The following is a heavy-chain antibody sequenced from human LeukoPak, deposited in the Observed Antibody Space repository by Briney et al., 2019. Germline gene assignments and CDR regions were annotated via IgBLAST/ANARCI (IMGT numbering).Heavy chain of an antibody. CDR2: VPHPGAT. CDR3: ARDSRGRYYTFDL. D-gene: IGHD3-22*01. J-gene: IGHJ3*01. V-gene: IGHV4-59*01. CDR1: GASILGYL. Sequence: SDTLSLTYSVSGASILGYLWNWVSQTPEKGMEWIGYVPHPGATTTNPPLSSRVSIPIDPSKSQISLSMNSVTVADSALYYCARDSRGRYYTFDLWGPGTIVSVS.